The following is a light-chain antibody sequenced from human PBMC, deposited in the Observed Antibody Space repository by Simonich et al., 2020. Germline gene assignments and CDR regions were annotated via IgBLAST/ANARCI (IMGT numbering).Light chain of an antibody. V-gene: IGKV2-28*01. CDR3: MQALQTPYT. CDR1: QSLLHSNGYNY. J-gene: IGKJ2*01. Sequence: DIVMTQSPDSLPVTPGEPASISCRSSQSLLHSNGYNYLDWYLQKPGQSPQLLIYLGSTRASGVPDRFSGSGSGTDFTLKISRVEAEDVGVYYCMQALQTPYTFGQGTKLEIK. CDR2: LGS.